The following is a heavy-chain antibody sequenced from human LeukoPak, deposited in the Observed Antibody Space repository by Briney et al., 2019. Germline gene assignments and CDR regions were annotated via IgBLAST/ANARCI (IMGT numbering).Heavy chain of an antibody. CDR3: ARHEGYSYDY. V-gene: IGHV4-39*01. CDR1: GGSISSTSHY. J-gene: IGHJ4*02. Sequence: SETLCLTCTVSGGSISSTSHYWGWVRQPPGKGLEWIGNIYYSGSTYYNPSLKSRVTLSEDTSKSQFSLKLSSLTAADTAVYYGARHEGYSYDYWGQGTLVTVSS. CDR2: IYYSGST.